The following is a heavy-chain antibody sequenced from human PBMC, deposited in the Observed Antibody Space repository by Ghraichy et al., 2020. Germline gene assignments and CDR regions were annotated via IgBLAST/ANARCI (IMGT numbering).Heavy chain of an antibody. Sequence: GGSLRLSCAASGFAFIKYGMHWVRQAPGKGLEWVSYIRYDGTDKLYAASVEGRFTISRDNSRNTLYFQMNSLRAEDTAVYYCASMDSANGGRASLDYWGQGTMVTVSS. D-gene: IGHD4/OR15-4a*01. CDR2: IRYDGTDK. V-gene: IGHV3-30*02. CDR1: GFAFIKYG. CDR3: ASMDSANGGRASLDY. J-gene: IGHJ4*02.